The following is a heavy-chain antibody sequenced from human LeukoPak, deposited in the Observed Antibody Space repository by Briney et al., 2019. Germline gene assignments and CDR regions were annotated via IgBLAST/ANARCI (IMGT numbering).Heavy chain of an antibody. Sequence: SVKVSCKASGGTFISYAISWVRQAPGQGLEWMGGIIPIFGTANYAQKFQGRVTITADESTSTAYMELSSLRSEDTAVYYCARGLEEYQLPILYYYYYMDVWGKGTTVTVSS. CDR2: IIPIFGTA. D-gene: IGHD2-2*01. J-gene: IGHJ6*03. V-gene: IGHV1-69*13. CDR1: GGTFISYA. CDR3: ARGLEEYQLPILYYYYYMDV.